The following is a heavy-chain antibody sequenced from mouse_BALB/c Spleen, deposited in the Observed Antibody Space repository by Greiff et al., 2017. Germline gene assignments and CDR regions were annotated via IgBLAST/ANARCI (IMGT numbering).Heavy chain of an antibody. J-gene: IGHJ2*01. Sequence: EVKLVESGPGLVKPSQSLSLTCTVTGYSITSDYAWNWIRQFPGNKLEWMGYISYSGSTSYNPSLKSRISITRDTSKNQFFLQLNSVTTEDTATYYCARRGVTAYFDYWGQGTTLTVSS. CDR1: GYSITSDYA. CDR2: ISYSGST. V-gene: IGHV3-2*02. D-gene: IGHD2-2*01. CDR3: ARRGVTAYFDY.